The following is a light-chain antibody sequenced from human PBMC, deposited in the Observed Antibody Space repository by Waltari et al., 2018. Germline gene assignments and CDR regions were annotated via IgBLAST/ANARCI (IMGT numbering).Light chain of an antibody. CDR1: QSVRST. V-gene: IGKV3D-15*01. CDR3: QQYDYWPWT. Sequence: IVMTQSPATLSLSPGARATLSCRASQSVRSTFAWFQQKPGQPPRLLIYGTSTRATGIPARFTGSGSGTEFSLTISSLQPEDFATYYCQQYDYWPWTFGQGTRVETK. CDR2: GTS. J-gene: IGKJ1*01.